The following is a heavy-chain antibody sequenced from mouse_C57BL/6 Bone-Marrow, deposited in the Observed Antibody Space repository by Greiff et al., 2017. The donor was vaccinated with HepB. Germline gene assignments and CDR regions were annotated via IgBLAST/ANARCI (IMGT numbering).Heavy chain of an antibody. V-gene: IGHV1-59*01. J-gene: IGHJ2*01. Sequence: QVQLQQPGAELVRPGTSVKLSCKASGYTFTSYWMHWVKQRPGQGLEWIGVIDPSDSYTNYNQKFKGKATLTVDTSSSTAYMQLSSLTSEDSAVYSCARGRPRRFDYWGQGTTLTVSS. D-gene: IGHD3-2*02. CDR3: ARGRPRRFDY. CDR1: GYTFTSYW. CDR2: IDPSDSYT.